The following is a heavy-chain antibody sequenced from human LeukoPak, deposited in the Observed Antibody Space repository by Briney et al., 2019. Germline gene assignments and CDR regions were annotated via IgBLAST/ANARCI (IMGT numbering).Heavy chain of an antibody. CDR1: GFTFSNYW. CDR2: IKQDVSEM. J-gene: IGHJ4*02. Sequence: GGSLRLSCAASGFTFSNYWMSWVRQAPGKGLEWVASIKQDVSEMYYVDSVKGRFTISRDNAKTSLYLQMNTLRVEDTAVYYCARAVRLTDYWGQGTLVTVSS. D-gene: IGHD2-2*01. V-gene: IGHV3-7*01. CDR3: ARAVRLTDY.